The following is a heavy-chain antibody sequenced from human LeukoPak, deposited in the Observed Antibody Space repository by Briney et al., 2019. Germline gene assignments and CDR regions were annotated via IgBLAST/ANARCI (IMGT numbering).Heavy chain of an antibody. CDR2: IIPIFGTA. D-gene: IGHD6-13*01. J-gene: IGHJ6*03. CDR3: ASGSRRQQLAQEYYYYYYMDV. CDR1: GYTFTGYY. V-gene: IGHV1-69*06. Sequence: GASVKVSCKASGYTFTGYYMHWVRQAPGQGLEWMGGIIPIFGTANYAQKFQGRVTITADKSTSTAYMELSSLRSEDTAVYYCASGSRRQQLAQEYYYYYYMDVWGKGTTVTVSS.